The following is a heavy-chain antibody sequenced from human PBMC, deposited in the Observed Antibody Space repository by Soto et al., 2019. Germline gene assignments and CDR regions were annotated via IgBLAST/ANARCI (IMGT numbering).Heavy chain of an antibody. V-gene: IGHV4-4*07. CDR2: IHTAGTT. CDR1: GASRKTYF. J-gene: IGHJ6*02. Sequence: QVYLKESGPGLVKPSETLTLTCNVSGASRKTYFWNWIRQPAGKGLEWVGRIHTAGTTHYNPSFRGRVTMSIDTSDNHMTLQLTSVTAADTAVYYCARLVDSGSFPFYFNAMDVWGPGTAVTVSS. D-gene: IGHD6-19*01. CDR3: ARLVDSGSFPFYFNAMDV.